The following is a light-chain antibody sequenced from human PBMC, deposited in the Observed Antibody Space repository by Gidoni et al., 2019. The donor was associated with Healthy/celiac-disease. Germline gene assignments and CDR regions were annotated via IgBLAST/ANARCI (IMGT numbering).Light chain of an antibody. CDR2: KAS. V-gene: IGKV1-5*03. CDR1: QSISSW. Sequence: IQMTQSPSTLSASVGDRVTITCRASQSISSWLAWYQQKPGKAPKLLIYKASSLESGVPSRVSGSGSGTELTLTSSSLQHDDFETYYWKQYNSYARTFGQGTKVEIK. J-gene: IGKJ1*01. CDR3: KQYNSYART.